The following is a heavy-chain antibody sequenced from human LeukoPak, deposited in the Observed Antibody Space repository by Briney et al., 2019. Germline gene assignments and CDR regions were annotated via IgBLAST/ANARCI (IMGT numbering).Heavy chain of an antibody. CDR3: ARDGGSGKGYFDY. CDR1: GYSISSGHW. V-gene: IGHV4-38-2*02. D-gene: IGHD3-10*01. CDR2: MYHSGST. Sequence: KASETLSLTCTVSGYSISSGHWWGWIRQPPGKGLEWIGTMYHSGSTYHNPSLKSRVTISVDTSKNQFSLKLSSVTAADTAVYYCARDGGSGKGYFDYWGQGTLVTVSS. J-gene: IGHJ4*02.